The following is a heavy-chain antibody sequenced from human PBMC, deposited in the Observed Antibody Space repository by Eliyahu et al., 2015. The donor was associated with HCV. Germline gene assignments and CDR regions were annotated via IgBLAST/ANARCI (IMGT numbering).Heavy chain of an antibody. D-gene: IGHD3-10*01. Sequence: QVQLRESGPGLVKPSETLSLTCTVSGGSLNHYYWSWIRQPVGKGLEWIGRIYTSGSTNYNPSLKSRVAMSVDTSKNQFSLTLQSVTAADTAIYFCARATLPIDSWGQGTLVTVSS. CDR3: ARATLPIDS. CDR1: GGSLNHYY. V-gene: IGHV4-4*07. CDR2: IYTSGST. J-gene: IGHJ5*01.